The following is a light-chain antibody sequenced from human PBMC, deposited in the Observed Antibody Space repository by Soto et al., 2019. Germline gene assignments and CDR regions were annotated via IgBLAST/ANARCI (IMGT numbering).Light chain of an antibody. Sequence: QMTQSPSSLSASVGDRVTITCRASQSIIRYLAWYQQKQGKPPKLLIYAASTLQSGVPSRFSGSGSATGFTLTISSLQPEDVATYYCQKYDDVPYTFGQGTKLEIK. V-gene: IGKV1-27*01. CDR1: QSIIRY. CDR2: AAS. CDR3: QKYDDVPYT. J-gene: IGKJ2*01.